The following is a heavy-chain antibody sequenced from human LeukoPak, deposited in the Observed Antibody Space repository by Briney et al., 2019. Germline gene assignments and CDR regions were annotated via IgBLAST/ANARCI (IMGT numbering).Heavy chain of an antibody. CDR2: ISWNSGSI. D-gene: IGHD3-22*01. J-gene: IGHJ5*02. CDR3: ARRYDSSGYFKGFDP. Sequence: GGSLRLSCAASGFTFDDYAMHWVRQAPGKGLECVSGISWNSGSIGYADSVKGRFTISRDNAKNSLYLQMNSLRAEDTALYYCARRYDSSGYFKGFDPWGQGTLVTVSS. V-gene: IGHV3-9*01. CDR1: GFTFDDYA.